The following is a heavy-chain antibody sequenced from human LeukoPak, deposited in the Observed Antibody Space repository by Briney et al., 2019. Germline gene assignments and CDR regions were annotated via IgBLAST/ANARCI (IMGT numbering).Heavy chain of an antibody. V-gene: IGHV1-2*02. CDR3: AASEDYGGSGSDAFDI. CDR2: INPNSGGT. J-gene: IGHJ3*02. D-gene: IGHD4-23*01. CDR1: GGTFSSYA. Sequence: GASVKVSCKASGGTFSSYAISWVRQAPGQGLEWKGWINPNSGGTNYAQKFQGRVTMTRDTSISTAYMELSRLRSDDTAVYYCAASEDYGGSGSDAFDIWGQGTMVTVSS.